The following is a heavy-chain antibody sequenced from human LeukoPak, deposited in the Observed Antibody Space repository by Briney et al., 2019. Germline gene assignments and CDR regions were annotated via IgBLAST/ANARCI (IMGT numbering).Heavy chain of an antibody. Sequence: GESLKISCKGSGYSFTSYWIGWVRQMPGKGLEWTGIIYPGDSDTRYSPSFQGQVTISADKSISTAYLQWSSLKASDTAMYYCARRGYYYDSSGYYWLDPWGQGTLVTVSS. CDR1: GYSFTSYW. CDR2: IYPGDSDT. V-gene: IGHV5-51*01. J-gene: IGHJ5*02. CDR3: ARRGYYYDSSGYYWLDP. D-gene: IGHD3-22*01.